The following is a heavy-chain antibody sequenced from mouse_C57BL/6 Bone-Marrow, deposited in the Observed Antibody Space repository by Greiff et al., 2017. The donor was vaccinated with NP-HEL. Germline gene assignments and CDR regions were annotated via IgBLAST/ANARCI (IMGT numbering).Heavy chain of an antibody. J-gene: IGHJ3*01. CDR1: GYSITSGYY. CDR2: ISYDGSN. Sequence: EVKLQESGPGLVKPSQSLSLTCSVTGYSITSGYYWNWIRQFPGNKLEWMGYISYDGSNNYNPSLKNRISITRDTSKNQFFLKLNSVTTEDTATYYCASGGGSSLFAYWGQGTLVTVSA. V-gene: IGHV3-6*01. CDR3: ASGGGSSLFAY. D-gene: IGHD1-1*01.